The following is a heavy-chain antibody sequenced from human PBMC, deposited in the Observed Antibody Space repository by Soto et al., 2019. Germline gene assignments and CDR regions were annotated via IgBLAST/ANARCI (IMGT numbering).Heavy chain of an antibody. V-gene: IGHV4-30-2*01. CDR2: IDHSGTF. CDR3: ARAQFYSGSGRYNNLMFDP. D-gene: IGHD3-10*01. Sequence: PSEALSLTCAVSCGSISAAGDSWSWIRQPPGGGREWIGYIDHSGTFRYNPSLKTRLTMSLDRSNNPFSLTLNSVTAADTAVYYCARAQFYSGSGRYNNLMFDPWGQGTQVTVSS. J-gene: IGHJ5*02. CDR1: CGSISAAGDS.